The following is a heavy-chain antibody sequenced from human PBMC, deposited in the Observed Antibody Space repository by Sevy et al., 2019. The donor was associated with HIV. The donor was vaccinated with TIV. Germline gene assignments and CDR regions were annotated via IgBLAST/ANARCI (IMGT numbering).Heavy chain of an antibody. CDR3: ARPGSGWFDFDS. D-gene: IGHD6-19*01. V-gene: IGHV3-48*02. Sequence: GGSLRLSCVASGFTFSRYSMNWVRQAPGKGLEWVSNIGSTGPTIYYADSVKGRFTISRDNAKNSLYLQMNCLREEDTAVYYCARPGSGWFDFDSWGQGTLVTVSS. J-gene: IGHJ4*02. CDR2: IGSTGPTI. CDR1: GFTFSRYS.